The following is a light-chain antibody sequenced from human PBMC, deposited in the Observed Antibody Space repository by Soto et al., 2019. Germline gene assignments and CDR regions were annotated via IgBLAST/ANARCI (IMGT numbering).Light chain of an antibody. CDR1: QSVSSY. J-gene: IGKJ5*01. V-gene: IGKV3-11*01. Sequence: EIVLTQSPATLSLSPGERATLSCRPSQSVSSYLAWYQQKPGQAPRLLIYDASNRATDIPARFSGSGSGTDFTLTISSLEPEDFAVYYCQQRSNWPITFGQGTRLEIK. CDR2: DAS. CDR3: QQRSNWPIT.